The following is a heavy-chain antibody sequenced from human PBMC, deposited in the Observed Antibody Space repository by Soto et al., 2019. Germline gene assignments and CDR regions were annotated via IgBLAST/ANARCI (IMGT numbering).Heavy chain of an antibody. CDR2: INPKSGGT. D-gene: IGHD2-8*01. CDR3: ARGDSTDCSNGVCSFFYNHDMDV. J-gene: IGHJ6*02. V-gene: IGHV1-2*04. Sequence: ASVKVSCKASGYSFTDYHIHWVRQAPGRGLEWLRRINPKSGGTSTAQKFQGWVTMTTDTSISTASMELTRLTSDDTAIYYCARGDSTDCSNGVCSFFYNHDMDVWGQGTTVTVSS. CDR1: GYSFTDYH.